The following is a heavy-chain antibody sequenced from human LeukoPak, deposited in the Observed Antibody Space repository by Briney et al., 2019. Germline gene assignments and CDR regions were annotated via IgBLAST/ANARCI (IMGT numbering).Heavy chain of an antibody. Sequence: GGSLRLSCAASGFTFSSYAMHWVRQAPGKWLEWVAVISYDGSNKYYADSMKGRFTISRDNSKSTLYLQMNSLRAEDTAVYYCARDSRYCSGGNCYSIGFFDYWGQGTLVTLSS. D-gene: IGHD2-15*01. CDR3: ARDSRYCSGGNCYSIGFFDY. J-gene: IGHJ4*02. CDR1: GFTFSSYA. V-gene: IGHV3-30*04. CDR2: ISYDGSNK.